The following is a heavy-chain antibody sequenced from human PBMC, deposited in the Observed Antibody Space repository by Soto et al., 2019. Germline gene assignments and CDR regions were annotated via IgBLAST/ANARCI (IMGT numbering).Heavy chain of an antibody. CDR1: GFHFSSYA. CDR3: AKVSAEIVVVPAAVYTFDY. V-gene: IGHV3-23*01. CDR2: ISGSGGST. Sequence: GGSMRLSCAASGFHFSSYAMSWVSQTPGKGLEWVSAISGSGGSTYYADSVKGRFTISRDNSKNTLYLQMNSLRAEDTAVYYCAKVSAEIVVVPAAVYTFDYWGQGTLVTVSS. J-gene: IGHJ4*02. D-gene: IGHD2-2*01.